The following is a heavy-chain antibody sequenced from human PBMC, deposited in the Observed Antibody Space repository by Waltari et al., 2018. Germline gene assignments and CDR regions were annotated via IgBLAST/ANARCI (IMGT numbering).Heavy chain of an antibody. Sequence: QVQLQESGPGLVSPRETLSLTCTVSGGSMRSSSWSWIRPSPGTGLEWIVYIFYSGTSNYNPFLKSRVFMSVDASKNQFSLRLRSVNAADTAVYYCAREAGYCVSTACYRASDYYYYGLDVWGQGTTVTVS. CDR1: GGSMRSSS. CDR2: IFYSGTS. CDR3: AREAGYCVSTACYRASDYYYYGLDV. J-gene: IGHJ6*02. V-gene: IGHV4-59*01. D-gene: IGHD2-2*02.